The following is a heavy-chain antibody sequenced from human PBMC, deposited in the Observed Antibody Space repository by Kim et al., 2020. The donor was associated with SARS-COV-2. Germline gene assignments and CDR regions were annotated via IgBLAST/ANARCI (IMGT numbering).Heavy chain of an antibody. Sequence: GGSLRLSCAASGFTFSSYSMNWVRQAPGKGLEWVSSISSSSSYIYYADSVKGRFTISRDNAKNSLYLQMNSLRAEDTAVYYCARDPTVTDYGLIDYWGQGTLVTVSS. CDR1: GFTFSSYS. CDR2: ISSSSSYI. D-gene: IGHD4-4*01. J-gene: IGHJ4*02. CDR3: ARDPTVTDYGLIDY. V-gene: IGHV3-21*01.